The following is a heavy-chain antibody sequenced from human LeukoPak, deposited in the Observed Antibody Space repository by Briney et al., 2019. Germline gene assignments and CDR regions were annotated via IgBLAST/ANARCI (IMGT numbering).Heavy chain of an antibody. CDR2: MNPSSGGT. V-gene: IGHV1-8*01. J-gene: IGHJ4*02. CDR1: GYTFTSFD. D-gene: IGHD6-19*01. Sequence: GASVKVSCKASGYTFTSFDINWVRQATGQGLEWMGWMNPSSGGTGYAQKFQGRVTMTRDTSITTAYMELRSLTSVDTAVYYCARGTPSGWYGAVYWGQGSLVTVSS. CDR3: ARGTPSGWYGAVY.